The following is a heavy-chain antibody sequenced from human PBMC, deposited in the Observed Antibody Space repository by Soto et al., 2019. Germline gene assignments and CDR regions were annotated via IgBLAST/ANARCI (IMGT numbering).Heavy chain of an antibody. D-gene: IGHD1-20*01. CDR2: IRRREHGGTT. J-gene: IGHJ5*01. V-gene: IGHV3-49*04. Sequence: GGSLRLSCTGSGFTFADYPISWVRQAPGKGLEWLGFIRRREHGGTTAYSASVEVSFTISRDDSRGIAFLQLNNLKTEDTGVYYCTRVYKWNSWGHGTRVTFSS. CDR3: TRVYKWNS. CDR1: GFTFADYP.